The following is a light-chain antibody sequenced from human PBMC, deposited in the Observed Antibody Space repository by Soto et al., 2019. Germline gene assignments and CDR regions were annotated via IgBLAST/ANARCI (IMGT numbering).Light chain of an antibody. CDR1: QSLLRSDGNIY. V-gene: IGKV2-30*01. CDR2: KVS. J-gene: IGKJ2*01. Sequence: DVMLTQSPLSLPVTVGQPASILCRSSQSLLRSDGNIYLSWFHQRPGQCPRRLIYKVSDRDSGVPDRFSGSGSGTEFALRISRVEAADVGVYFCQQFGSSIPHTFGQGTKLEIK. CDR3: QQFGSSIPHT.